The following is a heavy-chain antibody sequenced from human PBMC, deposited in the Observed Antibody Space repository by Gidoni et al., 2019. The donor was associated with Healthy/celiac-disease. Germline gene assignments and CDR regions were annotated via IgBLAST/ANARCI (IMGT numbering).Heavy chain of an antibody. CDR3: AREWGGANWFDP. D-gene: IGHD1-26*01. CDR1: GFTFSSYS. J-gene: IGHJ5*02. CDR2: ISSSVSTI. V-gene: IGHV3-21*01. Sequence: EVPLVVSGGGMVTPGGSLRLPGAASGFTFSSYSMNCVSQAPGKGLGCVASISSSVSTIYYEDSGKGRFTSSRENAKKSLYLQMNSRRAEDTAVYYGAREWGGANWFDPWDQGTLVTVSS.